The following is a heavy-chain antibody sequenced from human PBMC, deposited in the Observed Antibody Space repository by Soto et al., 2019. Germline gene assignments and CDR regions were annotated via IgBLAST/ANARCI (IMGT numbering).Heavy chain of an antibody. CDR1: GFTFTSSA. CDR3: AAGSYYYDSSGYPYYFDY. J-gene: IGHJ4*02. V-gene: IGHV1-58*01. D-gene: IGHD3-22*01. CDR2: IVVGSGNT. Sequence: SVKVSCKASGFTFTSSAVQWVRQARGQRLEWIGWIVVGSGNTNYAQKFQERVTITRDMSTSTAYMELSSLRSEDTAVYYCAAGSYYYDSSGYPYYFDYWGQGTLVTVYS.